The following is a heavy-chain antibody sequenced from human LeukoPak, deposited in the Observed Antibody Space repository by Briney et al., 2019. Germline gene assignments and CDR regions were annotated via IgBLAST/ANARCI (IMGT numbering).Heavy chain of an antibody. CDR1: GFTFSSYW. V-gene: IGHV3-74*01. D-gene: IGHD5-12*01. Sequence: GGSLRLSCAASGFTFSSYWMHWVRQAPGRGLVWVSRINSDGSSTSYADSVKGRFTISRDNAKNTLYLQMNSLRAEDTAVYYCARRPSGLYIPIVATYDYWGQGTLVTVSS. J-gene: IGHJ4*02. CDR2: INSDGSST. CDR3: ARRPSGLYIPIVATYDY.